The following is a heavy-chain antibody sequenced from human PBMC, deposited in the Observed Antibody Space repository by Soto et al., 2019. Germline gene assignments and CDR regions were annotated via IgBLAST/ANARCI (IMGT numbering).Heavy chain of an antibody. D-gene: IGHD6-13*01. V-gene: IGHV5-51*01. CDR3: ARSLSSYSSSWSPFPTQDYYYMDV. J-gene: IGHJ6*03. CDR1: GYSFTSYW. CDR2: IYPGDSDT. Sequence: GESLKISCKGSGYSFTSYWIGWVCQMPGKGLEWMGIIYPGDSDTRYSPSFQGQVTISADKSISTAYLQWSSLKASDTAMYYCARSLSSYSSSWSPFPTQDYYYMDVWGKGTTVTVSS.